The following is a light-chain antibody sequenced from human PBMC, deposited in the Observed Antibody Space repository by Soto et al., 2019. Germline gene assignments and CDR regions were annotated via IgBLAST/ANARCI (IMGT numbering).Light chain of an antibody. Sequence: EILMTQSPSTLAVSRGERATLSCRANQAISSNLAWYQQKPGQAPRLLLYGASTRATGIPDRFSGSGSGTEFTLTISSLQSEDFAVYYCQHYNNSLGTFGGGTKVDIK. V-gene: IGKV3-15*01. CDR1: QAISSN. J-gene: IGKJ4*01. CDR3: QHYNNSLGT. CDR2: GAS.